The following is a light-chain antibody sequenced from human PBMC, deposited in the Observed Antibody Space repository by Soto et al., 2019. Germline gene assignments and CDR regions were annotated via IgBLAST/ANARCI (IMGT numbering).Light chain of an antibody. J-gene: IGKJ1*01. Sequence: EIVLTQSPGTLSLSPGERATLSCRASQSVSNTYLAWYQQKPGQAPRLLIYGASSRATGIPDRFSGSGSGTDFTLTISRLEPEDCAVYYCQQFRGLWTFGPGTKVEIK. V-gene: IGKV3-20*01. CDR1: QSVSNTY. CDR2: GAS. CDR3: QQFRGLWT.